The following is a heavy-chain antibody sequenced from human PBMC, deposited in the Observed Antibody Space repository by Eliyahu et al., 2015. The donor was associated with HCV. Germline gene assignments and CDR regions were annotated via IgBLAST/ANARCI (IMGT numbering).Heavy chain of an antibody. CDR3: VKEGRNYYYGMDV. Sequence: EVQLVESGGGXVQPGRXLRLSCATXGFXFDDXGMHWVRQVPGKGLEWVSGISWNSGTIGYADSVKGRFSISRDNAKNSLHLQMNSLRAEDTALYYCVKEGRNYYYGMDVWGQGITVIVSS. V-gene: IGHV3-9*01. CDR2: ISWNSGTI. J-gene: IGHJ6*02. CDR1: GFXFDDXG.